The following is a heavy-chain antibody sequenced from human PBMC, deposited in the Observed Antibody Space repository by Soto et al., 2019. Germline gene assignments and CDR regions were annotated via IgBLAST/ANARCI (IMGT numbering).Heavy chain of an antibody. CDR3: ARVVRGVVNWFDP. V-gene: IGHV1-18*01. Sequence: HLVQSGPQVKKPGASVSVSCKTSGDTFTNFGLSWVRQAPGQGLEWMGWIATYNSNRNYAQKFQGRLTLTTDTSTSTAYMELKSLTYDDPAVYYCARVVRGVVNWFDPWGQGTLVTVSS. J-gene: IGHJ5*02. D-gene: IGHD3-10*01. CDR2: IATYNSNR. CDR1: GDTFTNFG.